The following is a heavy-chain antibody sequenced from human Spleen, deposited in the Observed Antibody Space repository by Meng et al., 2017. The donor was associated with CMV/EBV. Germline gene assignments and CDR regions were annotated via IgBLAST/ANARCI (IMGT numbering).Heavy chain of an antibody. CDR2: ISAYNGST. D-gene: IGHD2-2*01. V-gene: IGHV1-18*01. CDR1: GYSFTSFG. CDR3: ARGSHCSPTRCFNVYYYYYGIDV. Sequence: ASVKVSCKASGYSFTSFGISWVRQAPGQGLEWMGWISAYNGSTNYAQKIQGRVTMTTDTSTSTAYMELRSLRSDDTAIYYCARGSHCSPTRCFNVYYYYYGIDVWGQGTTVTVSS. J-gene: IGHJ6*02.